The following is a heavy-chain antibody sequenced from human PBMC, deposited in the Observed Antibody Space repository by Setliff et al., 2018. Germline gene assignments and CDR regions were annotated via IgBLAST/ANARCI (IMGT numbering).Heavy chain of an antibody. V-gene: IGHV1-24*01. CDR1: GYTLTELS. CDR3: ARESTAKNFWGEYSDY. Sequence: GASVKVSCKVSGYTLTELSMHWVRQAPGKGLEWMGGFDPEDGETIYAQKLQGRVKMTRDTSTNTVYMQLSSLRSEDTAVYYCARESTAKNFWGEYSDYWGQGTLVTVSS. D-gene: IGHD3-3*01. J-gene: IGHJ4*02. CDR2: FDPEDGET.